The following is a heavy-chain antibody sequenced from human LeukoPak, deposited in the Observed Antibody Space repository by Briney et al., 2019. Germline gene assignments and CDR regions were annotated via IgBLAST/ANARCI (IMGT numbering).Heavy chain of an antibody. CDR3: APGGLWGTRLFDY. V-gene: IGHV3-23*01. Sequence: GGSLRLSCAASGVTFSSYAMSWIRQAPGKGLEWVPVISGSGGNTYYADSVKGRFTISRDNSKNTLYLQMNSLRAEDTAVYYCAPGGLWGTRLFDYWGQGTLVTVSS. CDR1: GVTFSSYA. J-gene: IGHJ4*02. D-gene: IGHD4/OR15-4a*01. CDR2: ISGSGGNT.